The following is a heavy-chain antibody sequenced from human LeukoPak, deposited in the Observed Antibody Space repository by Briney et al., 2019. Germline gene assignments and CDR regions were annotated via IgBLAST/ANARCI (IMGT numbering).Heavy chain of an antibody. CDR1: GFTFSSYG. J-gene: IGHJ4*02. V-gene: IGHV3-48*04. CDR2: ISSSGSTI. Sequence: GSLRLSCAASGFTFSSYGMHWVRQVPGKGLEWVSYISSSGSTIYYADSVKGRFTISRDNAKNSLYLQMNSLRAEDTAVYYCARDLDYYGSGSYYYYFDYWGQGTLVTVSS. D-gene: IGHD3-10*01. CDR3: ARDLDYYGSGSYYYYFDY.